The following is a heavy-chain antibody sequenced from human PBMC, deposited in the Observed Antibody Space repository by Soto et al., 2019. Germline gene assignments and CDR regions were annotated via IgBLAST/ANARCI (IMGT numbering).Heavy chain of an antibody. CDR2: IYWDDDK. CDR1: GFSLSTSGVG. CDR3: AHRLKRHHAY. Sequence: QITLKEAGPTLVKPTQTLTLTRTFSGFSLSTSGVGVGWIRQPPGKALEWLALIYWDDDKRYSPSLKSRLTITKDTSKNQVVLTMTNMDPVDTATYDCAHRLKRHHAYWGQGTLVTVSS. J-gene: IGHJ4*02. V-gene: IGHV2-5*02.